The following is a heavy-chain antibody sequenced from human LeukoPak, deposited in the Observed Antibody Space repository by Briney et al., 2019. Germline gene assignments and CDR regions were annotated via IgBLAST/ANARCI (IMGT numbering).Heavy chain of an antibody. Sequence: PGGSLRLSCAASGFIFSSYAMNWVRQAPGKGLEWVSAISGSGDSTHYADSVKGRFTISRDNSKNTLYLQMNSLRAEDTAVYYCAKSLYYYGTIDYWGQGTLVTVSS. J-gene: IGHJ4*02. CDR2: ISGSGDST. D-gene: IGHD3-10*01. V-gene: IGHV3-23*01. CDR1: GFIFSSYA. CDR3: AKSLYYYGTIDY.